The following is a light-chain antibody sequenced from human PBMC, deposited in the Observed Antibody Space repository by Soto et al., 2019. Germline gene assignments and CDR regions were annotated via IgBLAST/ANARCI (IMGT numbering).Light chain of an antibody. CDR1: QTVIHNH. Sequence: LVTQYTGTLSLSPGERATLSCRASQTVIHNHLAWHQQKPGQTPRLLVYGASSRATGIPDRFSGSGSGTDFTLTISRLEPEDFAVYYCQQHGSSPTPFGQGTRLENK. CDR2: GAS. V-gene: IGKV3-20*01. CDR3: QQHGSSPTP. J-gene: IGKJ5*01.